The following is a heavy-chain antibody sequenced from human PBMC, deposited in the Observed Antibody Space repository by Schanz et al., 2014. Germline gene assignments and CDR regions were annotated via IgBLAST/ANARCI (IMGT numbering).Heavy chain of an antibody. V-gene: IGHV1-8*01. D-gene: IGHD6-13*01. J-gene: IGHJ4*02. CDR1: GYSFTTYD. CDR2: MNPTTGNR. Sequence: QVHLEQSGPEVKKPGASVRVSCKASGYSFTTYDVNWVRQATGQGLEWMGWMNPTTGNRGYAQKFQGRVTMTRDTSTSTVYMELSSLRSEDTAVYYCARDGEAAAGCDYWGQGTLVTVSS. CDR3: ARDGEAAAGCDY.